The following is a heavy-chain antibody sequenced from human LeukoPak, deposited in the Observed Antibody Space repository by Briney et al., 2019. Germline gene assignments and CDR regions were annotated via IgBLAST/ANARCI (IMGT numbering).Heavy chain of an antibody. CDR2: ISAYNGNT. CDR3: ARDLSRYCSGGSCSADV. J-gene: IGHJ6*04. V-gene: IGHV1-18*01. CDR1: GYTFTIYG. Sequence: ASVKVSCKASGYTFTIYGVSWVRQAPGQGLEWMGWISAYNGNTNYAQKLQGRVTMTTDTSTSTAYMELRSLRSDDTAVYYCARDLSRYCSGGSCSADVWGKGTTVTVSS. D-gene: IGHD2-15*01.